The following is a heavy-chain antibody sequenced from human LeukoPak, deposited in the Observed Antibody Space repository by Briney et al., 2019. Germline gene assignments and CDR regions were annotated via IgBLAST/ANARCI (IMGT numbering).Heavy chain of an antibody. CDR1: GGTFSSYT. CDR2: IIPILGIA. J-gene: IGHJ6*02. CDR3: ASGRSSGYYYGMVV. Sequence: SVKVSCEASGGTFSSYTISWVRQAPGQGLEWMGRIIPILGIANYAQKFQGRVTITADKSTSTAYMELSSLRSEDTAVYYCASGRSSGYYYGMVVWGQGTTVTVSS. V-gene: IGHV1-69*02. D-gene: IGHD2-15*01.